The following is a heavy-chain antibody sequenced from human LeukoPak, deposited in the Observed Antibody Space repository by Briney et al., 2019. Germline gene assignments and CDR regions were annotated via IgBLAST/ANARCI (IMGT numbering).Heavy chain of an antibody. CDR2: ISSSGSTI. V-gene: IGHV3-48*03. Sequence: GGSLRLSCAASGFTFSSYAMSWVRQAPGKGLEWVSYISSSGSTIYYAGSVKGRFTISRDNAKNSLYLQMNSLRAEDTAVYYCARESEQLDLDYWGQGTLVTVSS. CDR3: ARESEQLDLDY. D-gene: IGHD6-13*01. J-gene: IGHJ4*02. CDR1: GFTFSSYA.